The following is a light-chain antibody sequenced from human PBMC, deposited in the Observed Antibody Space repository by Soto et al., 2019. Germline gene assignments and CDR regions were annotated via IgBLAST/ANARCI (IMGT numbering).Light chain of an antibody. Sequence: DIQMTQSPSSLSASVVDRVTIACRAGQTVSKFVNWYQQNPGKVPTLLIFTTSTLHSGVPSRFSGSVSGTEFTLTINGLQPEDFATYYWQQTYTLPRTFAQGTKVDIK. J-gene: IGKJ1*01. CDR2: TTS. CDR3: QQTYTLPRT. CDR1: QTVSKF. V-gene: IGKV1-39*01.